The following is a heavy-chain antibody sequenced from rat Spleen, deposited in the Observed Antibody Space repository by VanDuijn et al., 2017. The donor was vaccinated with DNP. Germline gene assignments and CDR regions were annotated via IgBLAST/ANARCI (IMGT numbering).Heavy chain of an antibody. V-gene: IGHV5-20*01. CDR3: TTGMYTTGLGYFDY. J-gene: IGHJ2*01. CDR1: GFTFSDYY. D-gene: IGHD1-6*01. Sequence: EVQLVASGGGLVEPGRSLKLSCAASGFTFSDYYMAWVRQAPRKGLEWVASISYDGVSIHYRDSVKGRFTISRDNAKSSLYLQMDSLRSEDTATYYCTTGMYTTGLGYFDYWGQGVMVRVSS. CDR2: ISYDGVSI.